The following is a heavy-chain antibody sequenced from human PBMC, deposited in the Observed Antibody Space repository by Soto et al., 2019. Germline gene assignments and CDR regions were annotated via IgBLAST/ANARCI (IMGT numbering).Heavy chain of an antibody. D-gene: IGHD1-20*01. Sequence: QVQLVQSGAEEKKPGASVKVSCKASGYTFTSYAMHWVRQAPGQRLEWMGWINAGNGNTKYSQKFQGRVTITRDTSASTPYMELTSLRFDDTAVYYCERGITLPTPLDYWGQGTLVNVSS. CDR2: INAGNGNT. CDR1: GYTFTSYA. CDR3: ERGITLPTPLDY. V-gene: IGHV1-3*05. J-gene: IGHJ4*02.